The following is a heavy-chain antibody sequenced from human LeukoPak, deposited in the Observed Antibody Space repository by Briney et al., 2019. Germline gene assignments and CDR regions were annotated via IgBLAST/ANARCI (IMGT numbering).Heavy chain of an antibody. D-gene: IGHD6-13*01. V-gene: IGHV4-30-2*01. CDR2: IYHSGST. CDR3: AREGIAAAGTFDY. Sequence: KPSETLSLTCTVSGGSISSGGYYWSWIRQPPGKGLEWIGYIYHSGSTYYNPSLKSRVTISVDRSKNQFSLKLSSVTAADTAVYYCAREGIAAAGTFDYWGQGTLVTVSS. CDR1: GGSISSGGYY. J-gene: IGHJ4*02.